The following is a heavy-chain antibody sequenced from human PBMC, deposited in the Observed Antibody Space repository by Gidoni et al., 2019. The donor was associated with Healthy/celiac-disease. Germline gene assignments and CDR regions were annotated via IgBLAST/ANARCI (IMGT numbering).Heavy chain of an antibody. D-gene: IGHD2-21*01. V-gene: IGHV3-48*01. J-gene: IGHJ4*02. Sequence: EVQLVESGGGLVQPGVSLRLPCAASGFTFSSYSMNWVRQAPGKVLEWVSYISSSSSTIYYADSVKGRFTISRDNAKNSLYLQMNSLRAEDTAVYYCARGGDWFDYWGQGTLVTVSS. CDR1: GFTFSSYS. CDR3: ARGGDWFDY. CDR2: ISSSSSTI.